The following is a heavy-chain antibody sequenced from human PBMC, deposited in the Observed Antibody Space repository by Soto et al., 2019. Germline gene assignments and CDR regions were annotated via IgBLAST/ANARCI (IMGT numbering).Heavy chain of an antibody. CDR3: ARETGYSSGWYYFDY. CDR2: TYYRSKWYN. Sequence: SQTLSLTCAISVDSVSSSSVAWIWIRQSPSRGLEWLGRTYYRSKWYNDYAGSVKSRISFNADTSKNQFSMQLVSATPDDAAVYYCARETGYSSGWYYFDYWGQGALVTVSS. J-gene: IGHJ4*02. D-gene: IGHD6-19*01. CDR1: VDSVSSSSVA. V-gene: IGHV6-1*01.